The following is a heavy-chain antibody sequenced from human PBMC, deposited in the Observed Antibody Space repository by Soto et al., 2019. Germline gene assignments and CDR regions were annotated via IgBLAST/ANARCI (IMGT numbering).Heavy chain of an antibody. J-gene: IGHJ5*02. D-gene: IGHD6-19*01. CDR3: AREKGERSSGVNWFDP. CDR2: ISAYNGNT. CDR1: GYTLTSYG. Sequence: ASVKVSCKASGYTLTSYGISCVRQAPGQGLEWMGWISAYNGNTNYAQKLQGRVTMTTDTSTSTAYMELRSLRSDDTAVYYCAREKGERSSGVNWFDPWGQGTLVTVSS. V-gene: IGHV1-18*04.